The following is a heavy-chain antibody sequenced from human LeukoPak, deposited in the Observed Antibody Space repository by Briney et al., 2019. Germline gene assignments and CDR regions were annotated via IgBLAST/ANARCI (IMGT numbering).Heavy chain of an antibody. V-gene: IGHV1-8*01. CDR3: ARGGGYSYGPTVAYYYGMDV. J-gene: IGHJ6*02. CDR1: GYTFISYD. CDR2: MNPNSGNT. D-gene: IGHD5-18*01. Sequence: ASVKVSCKASGYTFISYDINWVRQATGQGLEWMGWMNPNSGNTGYAQKFQGRVTMTRNTSISTAYMELSSLRSEDTAVYYCARGGGYSYGPTVAYYYGMDVWGQGTTVTVSS.